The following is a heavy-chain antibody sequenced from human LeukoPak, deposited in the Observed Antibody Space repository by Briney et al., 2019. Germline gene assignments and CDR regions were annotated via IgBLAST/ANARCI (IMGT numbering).Heavy chain of an antibody. V-gene: IGHV3-23*01. CDR2: ISASGGST. CDR3: AKRWYCSSSGCYGFDY. CDR1: GFTFSSYA. Sequence: PGGSLRLSCAASGFTFSSYAMSWVRQAPGKGLEWVSSISASGGSTYYADSVKGRFTISRDNSKNTVYLQMNSLRAEDTAVYYCAKRWYCSSSGCYGFDYWGQGTLATVSS. J-gene: IGHJ4*02. D-gene: IGHD2-2*01.